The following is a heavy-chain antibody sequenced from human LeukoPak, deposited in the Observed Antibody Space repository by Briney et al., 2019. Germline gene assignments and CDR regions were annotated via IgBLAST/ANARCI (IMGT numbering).Heavy chain of an antibody. V-gene: IGHV3-48*03. D-gene: IGHD5/OR15-5a*01. CDR2: ISSSGSTI. CDR3: ARNRVLRSDAFDI. J-gene: IGHJ3*02. CDR1: GFTFSSYE. Sequence: GGSLRLSCAASGFTFSSYEMNWVRQAPGKGLEWVSYISSSGSTIYYADSVKGRFTISRDNAKNSLYLQMNSLRAEDTAVYYCARNRVLRSDAFDIWGQGTMVTVSS.